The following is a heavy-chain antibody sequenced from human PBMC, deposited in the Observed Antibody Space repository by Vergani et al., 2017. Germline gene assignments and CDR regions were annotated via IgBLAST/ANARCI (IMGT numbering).Heavy chain of an antibody. Sequence: EVQLLQSGGGVIQPGGSVRLSCAASGFTFSACPMTWVRQAPGKGLEWVSAIIARYPSTYYADSGKGRFTISRDNSKNMLYLQMNSLRAEDTAVYYCARLSYDTTPYLQGGYDCWGQGTLVSVSS. CDR3: ARLSYDTTPYLQGGYDC. V-gene: IGHV3-23*01. D-gene: IGHD3-22*01. CDR2: IIARYPST. J-gene: IGHJ4*02. CDR1: GFTFSACP.